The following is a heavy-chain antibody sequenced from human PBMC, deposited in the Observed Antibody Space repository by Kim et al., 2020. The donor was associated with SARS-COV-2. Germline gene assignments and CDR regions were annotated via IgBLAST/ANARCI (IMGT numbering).Heavy chain of an antibody. D-gene: IGHD3-22*01. Sequence: SVKSRVTISVDTSKNQFSMKLSSVTAADTAVYYCARTRITMIVVVTHVDYWGQGTLVTVSS. CDR3: ARTRITMIVVVTHVDY. V-gene: IGHV4-31*02. J-gene: IGHJ4*02.